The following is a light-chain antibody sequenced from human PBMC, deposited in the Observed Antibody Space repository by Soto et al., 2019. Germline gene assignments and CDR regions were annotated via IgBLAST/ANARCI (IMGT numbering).Light chain of an antibody. J-gene: IGKJ1*01. CDR2: AAS. Sequence: IQMTQSPSSLSVSVTDRVTITCRASQDIGNDLGWYQQRPGEAPELLLYAASTLRSGVPSRFSCSGSGTQFTLTISNLQPEDSATYFCLQDHDYPWTFGHGTKVEV. CDR3: LQDHDYPWT. V-gene: IGKV1-6*02. CDR1: QDIGND.